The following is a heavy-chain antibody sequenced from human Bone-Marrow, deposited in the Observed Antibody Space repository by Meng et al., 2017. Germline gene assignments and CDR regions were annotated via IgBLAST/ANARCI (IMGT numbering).Heavy chain of an antibody. CDR3: ARVPLRCRGGSCYYFDY. CDR2: IIPIFGTA. V-gene: IGHV1-69*13. Sequence: SVKVSCKASGYTFTSYDINWVRQAPGQGLEWMGGIIPIFGTANYAQKFQGRVTITADESTSTAYMELSSLRSEDTAVYYCARVPLRCRGGSCYYFDYWGQGTLVTVSS. J-gene: IGHJ4*02. CDR1: GYTFTSYD. D-gene: IGHD2-15*01.